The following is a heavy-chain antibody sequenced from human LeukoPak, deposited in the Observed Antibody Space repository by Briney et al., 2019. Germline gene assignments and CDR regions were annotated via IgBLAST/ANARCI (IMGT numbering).Heavy chain of an antibody. CDR3: ARTWGAADS. CDR2: IWYDGSDQ. V-gene: IGHV3-33*01. Sequence: GGSLRLSCAASGFTFSTCGMHWVRQAPGKGLEWVAVIWYDGSDQYYADSVKGRFTISRDNSKDTLYLQMNSLRAEDTAVYYCARTWGAADSWGQGALVTVSS. CDR1: GFTFSTCG. D-gene: IGHD3-16*01. J-gene: IGHJ4*02.